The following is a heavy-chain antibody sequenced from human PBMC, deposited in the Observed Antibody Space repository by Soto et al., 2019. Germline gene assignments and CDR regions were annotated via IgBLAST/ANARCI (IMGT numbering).Heavy chain of an antibody. CDR1: GFSFTTYV. D-gene: IGHD2-2*01. CDR3: AKNFPTSCPHY. J-gene: IGHJ4*02. CDR2: ISHDGSYK. V-gene: IGHV3-30*18. Sequence: GGSLRLSCAASGFSFTTYVMHWVRQAPGKGLEWVAVISHDGSYKYYGDAVKGRFTISRDTSKNAVYLEMNSLRPEDTAVYYCAKNFPTSCPHYWGQGTLVTVSS.